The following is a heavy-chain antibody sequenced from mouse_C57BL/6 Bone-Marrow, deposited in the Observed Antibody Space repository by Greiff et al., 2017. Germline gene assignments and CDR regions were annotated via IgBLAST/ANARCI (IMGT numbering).Heavy chain of an antibody. V-gene: IGHV1-64*01. CDR1: GYTFTSYW. CDR3: ARYSNSWFAY. Sequence: QVQLQQPGAELVKPGASVKLSCKASGYTFTSYWMHWVKQRPGQGLEWIGMIHPNSGSTNYNENFKSKATLTVDKSSSTAYMQLSSLTSEASAAYYCARYSNSWFAYWGQGTLVTVSA. CDR2: IHPNSGST. D-gene: IGHD2-5*01. J-gene: IGHJ3*01.